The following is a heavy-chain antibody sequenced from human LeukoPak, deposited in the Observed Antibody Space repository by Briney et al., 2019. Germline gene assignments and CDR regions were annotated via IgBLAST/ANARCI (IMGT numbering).Heavy chain of an antibody. V-gene: IGHV3-30*04. CDR2: ISYDGSNK. Sequence: PGGSLRLSCAASGFTFSSYAMHWVRQAPGKGQGGAAVISYDGSNKYYADSVKGRFTISRDNSKNTLYLQMNSLRAEDTAVYYCARAYYYDSSGSPAYWGQGTLVTVSS. CDR1: GFTFSSYA. J-gene: IGHJ4*02. CDR3: ARAYYYDSSGSPAY. D-gene: IGHD3-22*01.